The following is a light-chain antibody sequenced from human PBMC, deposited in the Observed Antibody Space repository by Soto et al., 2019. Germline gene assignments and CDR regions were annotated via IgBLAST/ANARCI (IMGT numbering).Light chain of an antibody. J-gene: IGKJ4*01. V-gene: IGKV3-15*01. CDR3: QQYNNWPLT. Sequence: EVVMTQSPATLSVSPGETATLSCRASQSVRSNLAWYQQKPGQAPRLLIYGASTRATGIPARFSGSGSGTEFTLTISSLQSEDFAIYYCQQYNNWPLTFGGGTKVGIK. CDR1: QSVRSN. CDR2: GAS.